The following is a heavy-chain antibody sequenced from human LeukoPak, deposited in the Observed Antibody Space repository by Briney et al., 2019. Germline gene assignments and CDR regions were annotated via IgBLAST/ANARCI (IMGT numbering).Heavy chain of an antibody. V-gene: IGHV4-31*03. CDR1: GGSISRGAYY. J-gene: IGHJ2*01. CDR3: ARRWLQAGYFDF. D-gene: IGHD5-24*01. CDR2: IYYSGTT. Sequence: SQTLSLTCTVSGGSISRGAYYWSWIRQHPEKGLEWIGYIYYSGTTYYNPSFQSRVIISSDTAKNQFSLKLSSVTAAHTAVYFCARRWLQAGYFDFWGRGTLVTVSS.